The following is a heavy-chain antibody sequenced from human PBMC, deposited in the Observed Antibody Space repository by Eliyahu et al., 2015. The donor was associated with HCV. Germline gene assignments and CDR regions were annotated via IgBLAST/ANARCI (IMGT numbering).Heavy chain of an antibody. CDR2: IYCGGST. J-gene: IGHJ3*02. Sequence: EVQLVESGGGLIQPGGSLXLSCXASGFXVXSNXMGWVRQAPGKGLEWGSVIYCGGSTYYADSVKGRFTISRDNSKNTLYLQMNSLRAEDTAVYYCASHYDSSGSSWLSRAFDIWGQGTMVTVSS. D-gene: IGHD3-22*01. CDR1: GFXVXSNX. V-gene: IGHV3-53*01. CDR3: ASHYDSSGSSWLSRAFDI.